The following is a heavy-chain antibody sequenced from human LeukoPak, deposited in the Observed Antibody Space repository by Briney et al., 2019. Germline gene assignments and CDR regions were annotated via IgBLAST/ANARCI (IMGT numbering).Heavy chain of an antibody. CDR2: IYTSGST. Sequence: SETLSLTCTVSGGSISSYYWSWIRQPAGKGLEWIGRIYTSGSTNYNPSLKSRITMSVDTSKNQFSLKLSSVTAADTAVYYRAREEYSGSQGTFDIWGQGTMVTVSS. CDR1: GGSISSYY. J-gene: IGHJ3*02. CDR3: AREEYSGSQGTFDI. V-gene: IGHV4-4*07. D-gene: IGHD6-6*01.